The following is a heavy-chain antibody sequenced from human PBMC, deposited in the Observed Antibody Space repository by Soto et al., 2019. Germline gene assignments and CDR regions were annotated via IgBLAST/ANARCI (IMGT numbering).Heavy chain of an antibody. CDR1: GDSFTTYR. D-gene: IGHD6-13*01. CDR2: IYPGDSET. V-gene: IGHV5-51*01. Sequence: VQLVQSGAEVKKPGESLKISCKGCGDSFTTYRIGWIRQMPGKGLEWMGIIYPGDSETRYSPSFQGQVTISADKSNTTAYLQWSGLKASDTSMYYCARQRIEAAFDAFDIWGQGTMVTVSS. CDR3: ARQRIEAAFDAFDI. J-gene: IGHJ3*02.